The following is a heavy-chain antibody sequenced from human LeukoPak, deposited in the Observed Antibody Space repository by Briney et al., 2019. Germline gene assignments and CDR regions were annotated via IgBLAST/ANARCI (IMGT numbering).Heavy chain of an antibody. J-gene: IGHJ5*02. CDR2: INPNSGGT. CDR1: GYTFTGYY. V-gene: IGHV1-2*02. D-gene: IGHD6-13*01. Sequence: ASVKVSCKASGYTFTGYYMHWVRQAPGQGLEWVGWINPNSGGTNYAQKLQGRVTMSRDTSISTAYMELSRLRSDDTAVYYCARARPHSSSWYDWFDPSGQRTLVTVSS. CDR3: ARARPHSSSWYDWFDP.